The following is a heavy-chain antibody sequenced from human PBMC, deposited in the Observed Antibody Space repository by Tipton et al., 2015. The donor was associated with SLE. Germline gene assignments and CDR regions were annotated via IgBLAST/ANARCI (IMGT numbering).Heavy chain of an antibody. CDR2: IYDSGSP. CDR3: ARVFPYDSSPYRVLGPFDI. CDR1: GDSISSYY. J-gene: IGHJ3*02. V-gene: IGHV4-59*12. Sequence: TLSLTCSVSGDSISSYYWSWIRQPPGKGLEWIGNIYDSGSPNYNPSLKSRVTMSVDKSKNQFSLKLSSVTVADTAVYYCARVFPYDSSPYRVLGPFDIWGQGTMVTVSS. D-gene: IGHD3-22*01.